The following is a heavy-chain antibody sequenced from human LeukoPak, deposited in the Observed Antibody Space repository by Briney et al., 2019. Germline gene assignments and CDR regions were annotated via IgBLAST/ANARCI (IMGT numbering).Heavy chain of an antibody. CDR1: GGSISSYY. J-gene: IGHJ4*02. D-gene: IGHD3-3*01. V-gene: IGHV4-39*01. Sequence: KTSETLSLTCIVSGGSISSYYWGWIRQPPGKGLEWIGSIYYSGSTYYNPSLKSRVTISVDTSKNQFSLKLSSVTAADTAVYYCARRYDFWSGYFYYFDYWGQGTLVTVSS. CDR3: ARRYDFWSGYFYYFDY. CDR2: IYYSGST.